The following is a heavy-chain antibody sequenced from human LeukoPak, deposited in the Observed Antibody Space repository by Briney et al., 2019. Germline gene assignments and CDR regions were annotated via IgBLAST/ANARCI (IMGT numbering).Heavy chain of an antibody. J-gene: IGHJ6*02. CDR1: GGSISSGDYY. V-gene: IGHV4-30-4*01. CDR3: ARGRYYGSSYYYYGMDV. CDR2: IYYSGST. Sequence: SETLSLTCTVSGGSISSGDYYWSWIRQPPGQGLEWIGYIYYSGSTYYNPSLKSRVTISVDTSKNQFSLKLSSVTAADTAVYYCARGRYYGSSYYYYGMDVWGQGTTVTVSS. D-gene: IGHD3-10*01.